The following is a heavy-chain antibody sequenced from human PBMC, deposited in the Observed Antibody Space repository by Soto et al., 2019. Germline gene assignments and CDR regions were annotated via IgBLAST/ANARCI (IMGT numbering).Heavy chain of an antibody. CDR2: ISGSGSTI. CDR1: GFTFSSYA. D-gene: IGHD3-22*01. V-gene: IGHV3-23*01. J-gene: IGHJ4*02. CDR3: AKVFYYYDSSGYYYFDY. Sequence: HPVGSLRLSCAASGFTFSSYAVSWVRQAPGKGPEWISSISGSGSTIYYADSVKGRFTISRDNSKNTLYLQMSSLRAEDTAVYYCAKVFYYYDSSGYYYFDYWGQGTLVTVSS.